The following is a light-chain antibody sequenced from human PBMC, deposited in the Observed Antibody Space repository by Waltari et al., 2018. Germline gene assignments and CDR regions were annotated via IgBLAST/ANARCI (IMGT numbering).Light chain of an antibody. CDR3: QGWDSNIELWV. CDR2: DDT. CDR1: RVGRKN. J-gene: IGLJ3*02. V-gene: IGLV3-21*02. Sequence: SYVLTQTPSVSVAPGQTAPMSCEGYRVGRKNLQCYQQWPGQAPVLLVYDDTDRPSGIRERCSGSGSGNTATLTIGRVEAGDGADYHCQGWDSNIELWVFGGGTELTVL.